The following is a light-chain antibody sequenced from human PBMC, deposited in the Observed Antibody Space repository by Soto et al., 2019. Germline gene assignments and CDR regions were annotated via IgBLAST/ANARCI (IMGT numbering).Light chain of an antibody. V-gene: IGLV4-69*01. CDR2: LSSDGSH. CDR1: SGHSSYA. CDR3: QTWDTGARVV. Sequence: QPVLTQSPSASASLGASVKLTCTLSSGHSSYAIAWHQQQPKQGPRYLMKLSSDGSHRQGGGVPDRFSGSSSGAERYLTISRPQSEDEADYYCQTWDTGARVVFGGGTKVTVL. J-gene: IGLJ2*01.